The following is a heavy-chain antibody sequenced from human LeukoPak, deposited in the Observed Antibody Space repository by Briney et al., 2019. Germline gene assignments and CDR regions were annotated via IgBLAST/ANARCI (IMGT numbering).Heavy chain of an antibody. D-gene: IGHD6-19*01. CDR2: ICAYNGNT. CDR1: GYTFTSDG. V-gene: IGHV1-18*01. CDR3: ARGYSSGWYDPVPAFDI. Sequence: GASVKVSCKASGYTFTSDGISWERQVPGQGLEWMGWICAYNGNTNYEQKLQGRVTMTTDTSTSTAYMELRSLRSDDTAVYYCARGYSSGWYDPVPAFDIWGQGTMVTVSS. J-gene: IGHJ3*02.